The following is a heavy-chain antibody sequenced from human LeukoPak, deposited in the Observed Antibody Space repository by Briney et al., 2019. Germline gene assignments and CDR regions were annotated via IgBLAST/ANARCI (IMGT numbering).Heavy chain of an antibody. CDR3: ARQWSYGTPYYFDS. CDR1: GGSMNNIYY. Sequence: SETLSLTCNVSGGSMNNIYYWGWIRQPPGKGLEWIGSIHYSGSTYYNPSLKSRVIISVDTSKNQFSLKLSSVTAADTAVYYCARQWSYGTPYYFDSWGQGTLVTVSS. J-gene: IGHJ4*02. V-gene: IGHV4-39*07. CDR2: IHYSGST. D-gene: IGHD4/OR15-4a*01.